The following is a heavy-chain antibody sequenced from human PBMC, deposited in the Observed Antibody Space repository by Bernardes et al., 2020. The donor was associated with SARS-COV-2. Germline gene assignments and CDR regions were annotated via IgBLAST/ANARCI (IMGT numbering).Heavy chain of an antibody. CDR1: GYSFTSYW. CDR3: ARLPDSSGYYSFFDY. J-gene: IGHJ4*02. V-gene: IGHV5-51*01. CDR2: IYPGDSDT. Sequence: GESLKISCKGSGYSFTSYWIGWVRQMPGKGLEWMGIIYPGDSDTRYSPSFQGQVTISADKSISTAYLQWSSLKASDTAMYYCARLPDSSGYYSFFDYWGQGTLVTVSS. D-gene: IGHD3-22*01.